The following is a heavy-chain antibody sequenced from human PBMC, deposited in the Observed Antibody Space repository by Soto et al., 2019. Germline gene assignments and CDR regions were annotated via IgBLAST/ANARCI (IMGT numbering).Heavy chain of an antibody. Sequence: GGFLRLSCAASGFTFSSYAMSWVRQAPGKGLEWVSAISGSGGSTYYADSVKGRFTISRDNSKNTLYLQTNSLRAEDTAVYYCAKVGRYFDWSTGYWGQGTLVTVSS. V-gene: IGHV3-23*01. D-gene: IGHD3-9*01. CDR1: GFTFSSYA. CDR2: ISGSGGST. J-gene: IGHJ4*02. CDR3: AKVGRYFDWSTGY.